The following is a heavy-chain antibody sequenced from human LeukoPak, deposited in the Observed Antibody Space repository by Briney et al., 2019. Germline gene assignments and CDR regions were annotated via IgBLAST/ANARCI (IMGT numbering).Heavy chain of an antibody. J-gene: IGHJ3*02. Sequence: HPGGSLRLSCAASGFTFSSYWMRWVRHAPGKGLEWVSGISWNSGSIGYADSVKGRFTISRDNAKNSLYLQMNSLRAEDTALYYCAKGGRYLEYAFDIWGQGTMVTVSS. CDR1: GFTFSSYW. CDR2: ISWNSGSI. D-gene: IGHD6-19*01. CDR3: AKGGRYLEYAFDI. V-gene: IGHV3-9*01.